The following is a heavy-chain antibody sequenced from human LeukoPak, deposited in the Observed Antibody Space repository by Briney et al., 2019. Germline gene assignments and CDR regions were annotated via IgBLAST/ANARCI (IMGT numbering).Heavy chain of an antibody. CDR2: ISAYNGNT. D-gene: IGHD6-19*01. CDR3: ARVVGRRSSGWYELDC. CDR1: GYTFTSYG. J-gene: IGHJ4*02. V-gene: IGHV1-18*01. Sequence: ASVKVSCKASGYTFTSYGISWVRQAPEQGLEWMGWISAYNGNTNYAQKFQGRVTMTTDTSTSTAYMELGSLRSDDTAVYYCARVVGRRSSGWYELDCWGQGTLVTVSS.